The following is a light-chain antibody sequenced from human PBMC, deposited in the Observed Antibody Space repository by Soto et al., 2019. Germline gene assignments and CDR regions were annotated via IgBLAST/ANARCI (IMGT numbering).Light chain of an antibody. CDR2: DAS. Sequence: DIQMTQSPASLSASVGDRVTITCQASQDISNYLNWYQQKPGKAPKLLIYDASNLETGVPSRFSGSGSGTEFTFTISSLQPEDIATYYCQQYDNLPLTFGGGTKVDIK. CDR1: QDISNY. CDR3: QQYDNLPLT. V-gene: IGKV1-33*01. J-gene: IGKJ4*01.